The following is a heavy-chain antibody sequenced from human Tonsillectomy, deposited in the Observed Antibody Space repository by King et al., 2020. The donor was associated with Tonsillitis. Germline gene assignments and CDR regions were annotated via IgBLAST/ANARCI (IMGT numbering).Heavy chain of an antibody. J-gene: IGHJ4*02. CDR2: ISYDGYNK. Sequence: VQLVESGGGVVQPGRSRRLSCAASGFTFTTYAMHWVRQAPGKGLEWVAVISYDGYNKYYAVSVKGRFTISRDNSKNTLYLQMNSLRAEDTAVYYCARDIDDYRDYVRYFDYWGQGTLVTVSS. V-gene: IGHV3-30-3*01. CDR3: ARDIDDYRDYVRYFDY. D-gene: IGHD4-17*01. CDR1: GFTFTTYA.